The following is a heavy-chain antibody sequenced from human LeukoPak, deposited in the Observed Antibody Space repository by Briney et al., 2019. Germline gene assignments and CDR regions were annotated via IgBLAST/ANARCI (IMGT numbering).Heavy chain of an antibody. V-gene: IGHV4-38-2*02. Sequence: SETLSLTCTVSGYSISSGYYWGWIRQPPGKGLEWIGSIYHSGSTYYNPSLKSRVTISVDTSKNQFSLKLSSVTAADTAVYYCASYSSGWYGKGSPFDYWGQGTLVTVSS. CDR2: IYHSGST. D-gene: IGHD6-19*01. CDR3: ASYSSGWYGKGSPFDY. J-gene: IGHJ4*02. CDR1: GYSISSGYY.